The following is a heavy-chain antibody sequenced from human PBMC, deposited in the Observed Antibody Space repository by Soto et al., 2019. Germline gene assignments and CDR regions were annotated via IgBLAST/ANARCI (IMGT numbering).Heavy chain of an antibody. Sequence: GESLKISCKGSGYSFSTHWIGWVRQMPGKGLEWMGIIYPGDSDTRYSPSFQGQVTISADTSISTAYLQWSGLKASDTAIYFCARIYCTTTACDSWFDPWGQGTLVTVSS. J-gene: IGHJ5*02. V-gene: IGHV5-51*01. CDR3: ARIYCTTTACDSWFDP. CDR1: GYSFSTHW. D-gene: IGHD2-8*01. CDR2: IYPGDSDT.